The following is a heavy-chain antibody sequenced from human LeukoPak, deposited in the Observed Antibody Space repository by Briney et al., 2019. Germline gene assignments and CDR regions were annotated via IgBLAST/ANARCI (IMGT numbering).Heavy chain of an antibody. D-gene: IGHD5-24*01. J-gene: IGHJ4*02. V-gene: IGHV3-23*01. CDR3: AKRGDGYFYYFDY. Sequence: GGSLRLSCAASGFTFSSYAMNWVRQAPGKGLEWVSTISGSGGSTYYAGSVKGRFTISRDNSKNTLYLQMNSLRAEDTAVYYCAKRGDGYFYYFDYWGQGTLVTVSS. CDR1: GFTFSSYA. CDR2: ISGSGGST.